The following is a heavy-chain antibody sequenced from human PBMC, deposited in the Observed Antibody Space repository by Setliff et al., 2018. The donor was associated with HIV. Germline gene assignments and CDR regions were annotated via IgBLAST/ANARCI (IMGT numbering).Heavy chain of an antibody. Sequence: PSETLSLTCTVSGASISSAIYYWGWIRQPPGKGLEWIGTVYYSGNTYYNPSLKRRITISVDTSKNQFSLKLSSVTAADTAVYYCARGTVVPYYLDYWGQGTLVTVSS. D-gene: IGHD2-15*01. CDR2: VYYSGNT. CDR3: ARGTVVPYYLDY. V-gene: IGHV4-39*01. CDR1: GASISSAIYY. J-gene: IGHJ4*02.